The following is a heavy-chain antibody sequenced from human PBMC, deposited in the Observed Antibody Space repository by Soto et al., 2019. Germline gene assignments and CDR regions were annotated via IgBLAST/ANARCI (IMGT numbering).Heavy chain of an antibody. J-gene: IGHJ4*02. Sequence: ASVKVSCKAAAYTFTSYDINWVRQAPGQGLEWMGWISAYSGNTNYAQKLQGRVTMTTDTSTSTAYMELRSLRSDDTAVYYCARDYGDYVSSQGVDYWGQGTLVTVSS. CDR1: AYTFTSYD. V-gene: IGHV1-18*01. D-gene: IGHD4-17*01. CDR2: ISAYSGNT. CDR3: ARDYGDYVSSQGVDY.